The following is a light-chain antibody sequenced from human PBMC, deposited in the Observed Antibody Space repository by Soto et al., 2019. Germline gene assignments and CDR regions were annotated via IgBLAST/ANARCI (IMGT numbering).Light chain of an antibody. CDR1: NREVGSYKL. Sequence: SAPTQPAPLSWAPWPSVTIPRPWTNREVGSYKLVSWYQQHPGKAPKLMIYEVSKRPSGVSNRFSGSKSGNTASLTISGLQAEDEADYYCSSYTTSNTRQIVFGTGTKVTVL. CDR2: EVS. V-gene: IGLV2-14*02. CDR3: SSYTTSNTRQIV. J-gene: IGLJ1*01.